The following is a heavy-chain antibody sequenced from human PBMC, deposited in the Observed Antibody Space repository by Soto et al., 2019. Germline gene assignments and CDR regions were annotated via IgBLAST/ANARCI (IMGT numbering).Heavy chain of an antibody. V-gene: IGHV4-4*07. D-gene: IGHD6-13*01. J-gene: IGHJ6*02. Sequence: LETLSLTCTVSGGSISSYYWSWIRQPAGKGLEWIGRIYSGGGTNYNPSVQSRVTISVDTSKRQFSLRLRSVTAADTAVYYCARGAAAGVDYGMDVWGQGTTVTVSS. CDR1: GGSISSYY. CDR2: IYSGGGT. CDR3: ARGAAAGVDYGMDV.